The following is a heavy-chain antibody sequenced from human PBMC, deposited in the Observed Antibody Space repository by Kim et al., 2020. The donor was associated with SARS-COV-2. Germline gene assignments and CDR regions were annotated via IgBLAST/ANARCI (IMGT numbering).Heavy chain of an antibody. CDR3: ARDGPESGMGIAVAD. J-gene: IGHJ4*02. CDR2: ISAYNGNT. CDR1: GYTFTSYG. V-gene: IGHV1-18*01. Sequence: ASVKVSCKASGYTFTSYGISWVRQAPGQGLEWMGWISAYNGNTNYAQKLQGRVTMTTDTSTSTAYMELRSLRSDDTAGYYCARDGPESGMGIAVADWGQGTLVTVSS. D-gene: IGHD6-19*01.